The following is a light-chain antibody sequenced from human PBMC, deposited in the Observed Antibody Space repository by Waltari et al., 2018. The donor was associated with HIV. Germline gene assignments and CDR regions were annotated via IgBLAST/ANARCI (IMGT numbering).Light chain of an antibody. V-gene: IGKV1D-8*01. CDR2: GAS. CDR1: QGISSY. J-gene: IGKJ4*01. CDR3: SFPPT. Sequence: VIWMTQSPSLLSASTGDRVTISCRVSQGISSYLAWYQQKPGKAPELVIYGASTLQSGVPSRFSGSGSGTDFTLTISCLQSEDFATYYYSFPPTFGGGTKVEIK.